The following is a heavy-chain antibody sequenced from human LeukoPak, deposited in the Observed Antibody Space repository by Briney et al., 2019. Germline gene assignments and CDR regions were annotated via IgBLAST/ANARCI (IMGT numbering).Heavy chain of an antibody. J-gene: IGHJ4*02. Sequence: PSETLSLTCTVSGGSISSGGSYWSWIRQHPGKGLEWIGYIYYSGSTSYNPSLKSRVTISVDTSKNQFSLKLSSVTAADTAVYYCARTGSAVTMLYPFDHWGQGTLVTVSS. V-gene: IGHV4-31*03. CDR3: ARTGSAVTMLYPFDH. D-gene: IGHD4-17*01. CDR1: GGSISSGGSY. CDR2: IYYSGST.